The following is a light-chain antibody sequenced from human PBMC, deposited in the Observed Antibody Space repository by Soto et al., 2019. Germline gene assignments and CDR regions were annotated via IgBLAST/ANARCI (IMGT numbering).Light chain of an antibody. CDR2: GAS. J-gene: IGKJ4*01. Sequence: ETVMTQSPASLSVSPGESATLSCRASQSVSSNLAWYQQKPGQAPRLLIYGASTRATAIPARFSGSGSGTEFTLTISSLQSEDFAVYYCQQYNNWPPLTFGGGTKVEIK. CDR1: QSVSSN. V-gene: IGKV3-15*01. CDR3: QQYNNWPPLT.